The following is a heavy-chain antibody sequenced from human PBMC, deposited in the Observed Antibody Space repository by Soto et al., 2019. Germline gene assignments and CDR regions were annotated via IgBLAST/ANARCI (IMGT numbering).Heavy chain of an antibody. D-gene: IGHD6-13*01. CDR1: GFIFSKFA. CDR3: AKEADGNFDY. J-gene: IGHJ4*02. CDR2: ISDDGRNK. Sequence: GGSLRLSCAASGFIFSKFAMSWVRQAPGKGLEWVSTISDDGRNKFYADSVEGRFTVSRDNSKTTLSLQINSLGAADTAVYYCAKEADGNFDYWGQGTLVTVSS. V-gene: IGHV3-23*01.